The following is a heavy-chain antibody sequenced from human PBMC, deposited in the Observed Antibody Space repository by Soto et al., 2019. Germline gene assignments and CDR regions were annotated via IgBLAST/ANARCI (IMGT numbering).Heavy chain of an antibody. CDR3: ASGRGITMVRVDRLDY. J-gene: IGHJ4*02. V-gene: IGHV4-34*01. CDR2: INHSGST. Sequence: PSETLSLTCAVYGGSFSGYYWSWIRQPPGKGLEWIGEINHSGSTNYNPSLKSRVTISVDTSKNQSSLKLSSVTAADTAVYYCASGRGITMVRVDRLDYSGQGTLVTVSS. CDR1: GGSFSGYY. D-gene: IGHD3-10*01.